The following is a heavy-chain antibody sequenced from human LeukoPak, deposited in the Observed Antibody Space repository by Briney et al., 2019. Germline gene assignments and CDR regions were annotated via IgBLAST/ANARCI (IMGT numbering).Heavy chain of an antibody. J-gene: IGHJ5*01. Sequence: GGSLRLSCAASGFSFSSYSMSWVRQAPGKGLEWVSAISGGGDSTYYADSAKGRFTIYRDNSKNTLSPQMNSLRAEDTAVYYCAKGSWFDYWGQGTLVTVSS. CDR1: GFSFSSYS. V-gene: IGHV3-23*01. D-gene: IGHD3-10*01. CDR3: AKGSWFDY. CDR2: ISGGGDST.